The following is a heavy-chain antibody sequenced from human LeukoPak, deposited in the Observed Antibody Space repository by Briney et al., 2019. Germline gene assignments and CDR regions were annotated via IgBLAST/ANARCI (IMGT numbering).Heavy chain of an antibody. D-gene: IGHD6-13*01. CDR2: INPSGGST. Sequence: ASVKVSCKASGYTFTSCYMHWVRQAPGQGLEWMGIINPSGGSTSYAQKFQGRVTMTRDMSTSTVYMELSSLRSEDTAVYYCASLLIAAAGTSAFDIWGQGTMVTVSS. CDR1: GYTFTSCY. J-gene: IGHJ3*02. V-gene: IGHV1-46*01. CDR3: ASLLIAAAGTSAFDI.